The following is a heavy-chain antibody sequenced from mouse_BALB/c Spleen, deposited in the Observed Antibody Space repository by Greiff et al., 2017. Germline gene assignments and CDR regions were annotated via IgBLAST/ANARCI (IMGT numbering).Heavy chain of an antibody. D-gene: IGHD1-1*01. J-gene: IGHJ4*01. Sequence: QVQLKQSGPGLVAPSQSLSIPCTVSGFSLTSYGVHWVRQPPGKGLEWLGVIWAGGSTNYNSALMSRLSISKDNAKSQVFLKMNSLQTDDTAMYYCARAVYYYGSSAMDYWGQGTSVTVSS. CDR2: IWAGGST. CDR3: ARAVYYYGSSAMDY. V-gene: IGHV2-9*02. CDR1: GFSLTSYG.